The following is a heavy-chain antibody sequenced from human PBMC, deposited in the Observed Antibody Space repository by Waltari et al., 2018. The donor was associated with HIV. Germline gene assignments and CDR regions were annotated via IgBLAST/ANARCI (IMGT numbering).Heavy chain of an antibody. CDR1: GGTFSSYA. CDR2: IIPIFGTA. J-gene: IGHJ5*02. CDR3: AREADQLLRFDP. V-gene: IGHV1-69*06. D-gene: IGHD2-2*01. Sequence: QVPLVQSGAAVKKPGSSVKVSCKASGGTFSSYAISWVRQAPGQGLEWMGGIIPIFGTANYAQKFQGRVTITADKSTSTAYMELSSLRSEDTAVYYCAREADQLLRFDPWGQGTLVTVSS.